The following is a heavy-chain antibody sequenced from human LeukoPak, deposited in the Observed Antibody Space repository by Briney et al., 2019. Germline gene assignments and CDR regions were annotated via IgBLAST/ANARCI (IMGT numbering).Heavy chain of an antibody. CDR3: ARDWTYCSGGSCYDRSDY. Sequence: SETLSLTCAVYGGSFSGYYWSWIRQPPGKGLEWIGEINHSGSTNYNPSLKSRVTISVDTSKNQFSLKLSSVTAADTAVYYCARDWTYCSGGSCYDRSDYWGQGTLVTVSS. D-gene: IGHD2-15*01. V-gene: IGHV4-34*01. CDR2: INHSGST. CDR1: GGSFSGYY. J-gene: IGHJ4*02.